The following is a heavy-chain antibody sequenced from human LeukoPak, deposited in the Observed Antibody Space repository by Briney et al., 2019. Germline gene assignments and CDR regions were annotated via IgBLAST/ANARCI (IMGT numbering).Heavy chain of an antibody. CDR3: ARGSMSYGGFNTRPYYYMDV. V-gene: IGHV4-34*01. CDR1: GGSFSGYY. D-gene: IGHD2-21*01. CDR2: INHSGNT. J-gene: IGHJ6*03. Sequence: SETLSLTCAVYGGSFSGYYWNWIRQPPGKGLEWIGGINHSGNTNYNPSLKSRVTISVDTSKNQFSLKLSSVTAADTAVYYCARGSMSYGGFNTRPYYYMDVWGKGTTVTVSS.